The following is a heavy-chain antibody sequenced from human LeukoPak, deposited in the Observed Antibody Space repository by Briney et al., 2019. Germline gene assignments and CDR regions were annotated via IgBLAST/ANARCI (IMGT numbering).Heavy chain of an antibody. D-gene: IGHD7-27*01. CDR2: INSDGSTT. Sequence: GVSLRLSCAAPGFSFSNYWMCWVRQAPGKGLVCVSRINSDGSTTTYADSVKGRFTISRDNAKNTLYLQMNRLRAEDSALYYCARIRESLGLGAFDIWGQGTMVTVSS. V-gene: IGHV3-74*03. CDR1: GFSFSNYW. J-gene: IGHJ3*02. CDR3: ARIRESLGLGAFDI.